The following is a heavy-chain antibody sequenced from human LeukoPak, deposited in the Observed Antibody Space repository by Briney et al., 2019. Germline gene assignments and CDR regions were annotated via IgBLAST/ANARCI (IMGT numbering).Heavy chain of an antibody. V-gene: IGHV4-59*01. Sequence: SGTLSLTCTVSGGSISDSYWSWIRQPPGKGLEWIGYISDDGSPDYSPSLKSRVTISTDTSKNQFSLRLSSVTAADTAVYYCARDKWLLSSKTWYYYGMDVWGQGTTVTVSS. CDR3: ARDKWLLSSKTWYYYGMDV. CDR2: ISDDGSP. CDR1: GGSISDSY. J-gene: IGHJ6*02. D-gene: IGHD3-3*01.